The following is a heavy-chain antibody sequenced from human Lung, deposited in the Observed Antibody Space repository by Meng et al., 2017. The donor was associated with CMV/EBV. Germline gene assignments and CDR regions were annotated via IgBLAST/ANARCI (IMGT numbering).Heavy chain of an antibody. CDR2: MNTNSGNT. V-gene: IGHV1-8*01. D-gene: IGHD2-2*02. CDR3: AREEILVEASAIGRAKYYYSGMDV. J-gene: IGHJ6*02. Sequence: SVXVSXXASGYTFTRYDINWVRQAAGQGLEWMGWMNTNSGNTGYAQKFQGRVTMTRNTATGTAYMELRSLKSEDTAVYYCAREEILVEASAIGRAKYYYSGMDVWGQGTXVTVSS. CDR1: GYTFTRYD.